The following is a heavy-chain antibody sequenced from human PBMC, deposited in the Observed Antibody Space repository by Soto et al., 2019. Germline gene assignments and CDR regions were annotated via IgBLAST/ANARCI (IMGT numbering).Heavy chain of an antibody. J-gene: IGHJ4*02. CDR3: ARVTTVTSFDS. V-gene: IGHV4-61*01. D-gene: IGHD4-4*01. CDR2: IYYSGST. CDR1: GGSVSSGSHY. Sequence: QVQLQESGPGLVKPSETLSLTCSVSGGSVSSGSHYWSWIRQPPGKGLEWIGYIYYSGSTNYNPSLKSRVLISVDTSKSQFSLNLSSVTAADTAVYYCARVTTVTSFDSWGQGTLVTVSS.